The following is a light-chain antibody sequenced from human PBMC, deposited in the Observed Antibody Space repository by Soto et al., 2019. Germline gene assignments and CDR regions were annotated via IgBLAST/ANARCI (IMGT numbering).Light chain of an antibody. J-gene: IGLJ2*01. CDR2: DNN. CDR3: GTWDSSLSAL. Sequence: QSVLTQPPSVSAAPGQKVTISCSGSSSNIGNNYVSWYQQLPGTAPNLLIYDNNKRPSGIPDRFSGSKSGTSATLGITGLQTGDEDDYYCGTWDSSLSALFGGGTKLTVL. V-gene: IGLV1-51*01. CDR1: SSNIGNNY.